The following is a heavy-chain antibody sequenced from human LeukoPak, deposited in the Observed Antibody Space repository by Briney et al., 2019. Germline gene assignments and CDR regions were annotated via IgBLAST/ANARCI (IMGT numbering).Heavy chain of an antibody. CDR2: INHSGST. CDR1: GGSISSSSYY. Sequence: SETLSLTCTVSGGSISSSSYYWSWIRQPPGNGLEWIGEINHSGSTNYNPSLKSRVTISVDTSKNQFSLKLSSVTAADTAVYYCATTSIAAAVNNWFDPWGQGTLVTVSS. D-gene: IGHD6-13*01. V-gene: IGHV4-39*07. J-gene: IGHJ5*02. CDR3: ATTSIAAAVNNWFDP.